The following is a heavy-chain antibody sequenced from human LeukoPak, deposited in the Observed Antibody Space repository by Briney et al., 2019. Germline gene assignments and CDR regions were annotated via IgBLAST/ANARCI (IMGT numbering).Heavy chain of an antibody. Sequence: PGGSLRLSCAASGFTFSSYAMHWVRQAPGKGLEWVAVISYDGSNKYYADSVKGRFTISRDNSKNTLYLQMNSLRAEDTAVYYCTTVSEDTEGYWGQGTLVTVSS. CDR1: GFTFSSYA. D-gene: IGHD5-18*01. J-gene: IGHJ4*02. V-gene: IGHV3-30-3*01. CDR2: ISYDGSNK. CDR3: TTVSEDTEGY.